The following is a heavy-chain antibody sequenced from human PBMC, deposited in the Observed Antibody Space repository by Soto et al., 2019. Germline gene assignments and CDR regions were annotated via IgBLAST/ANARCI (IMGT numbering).Heavy chain of an antibody. J-gene: IGHJ4*02. CDR3: ARDLGYYAISGYFDY. CDR1: GFTFSDYY. D-gene: IGHD3-22*01. CDR2: ISSVDSII. Sequence: QVQLVESGGGLVKPGGSLRLSCAASGFTFSDYYMSWIRQAPGKGLEWVSYISSVDSIISYADSVKGRFTISRDNAKNSLYLQMNSLRAEDTAVYYCARDLGYYAISGYFDYWGQGTLVTVSS. V-gene: IGHV3-11*01.